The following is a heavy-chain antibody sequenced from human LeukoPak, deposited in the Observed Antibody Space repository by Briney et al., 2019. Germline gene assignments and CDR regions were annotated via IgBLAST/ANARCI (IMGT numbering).Heavy chain of an antibody. CDR2: IKDNGSEK. Sequence: GGSLRLSCAGSGFSFSSYWMSWVRQAPGKGLEWVANIKDNGSEKHYVDSVKGRFTISRDNTANSLYLQMNSLRADDTAVYYCARGFTSAYWGQGTLVTVSS. CDR3: ARGFTSAY. CDR1: GFSFSSYW. J-gene: IGHJ4*02. V-gene: IGHV3-7*01.